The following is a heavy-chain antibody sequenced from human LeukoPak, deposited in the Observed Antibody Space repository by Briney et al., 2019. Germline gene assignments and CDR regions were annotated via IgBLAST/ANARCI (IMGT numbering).Heavy chain of an antibody. J-gene: IGHJ4*02. V-gene: IGHV3-7*01. CDR2: INQDGSEK. Sequence: GGSLRLSCAVSGFTFGSYAMYWVRQAPGKGLEWVTNINQDGSEKYFVDSVKGRFTISRDNAENSLYLQMNSLRVEDTAVYYCASPGEGGRLWDFDYWGQGTLVTVSS. CDR3: ASPGEGGRLWDFDY. D-gene: IGHD2-21*01. CDR1: GFTFGSYA.